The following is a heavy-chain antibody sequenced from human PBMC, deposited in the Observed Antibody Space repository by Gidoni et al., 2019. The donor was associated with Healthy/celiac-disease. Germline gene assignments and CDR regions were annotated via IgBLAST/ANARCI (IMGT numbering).Heavy chain of an antibody. D-gene: IGHD6-13*01. Sequence: QVQLQESGPGLVKPSDTLFLTCTVSGGSISSYYGSWIRQPPGKGLEWIGYIYYSGSTNYNPSLKSRVTISVDTSKNQFSLKLSSVTAADTAVYYCARDLAAAGHYYGMDVWGKGTTVTVSS. J-gene: IGHJ6*04. CDR2: IYYSGST. CDR3: ARDLAAAGHYYGMDV. V-gene: IGHV4-59*01. CDR1: GGSISSYY.